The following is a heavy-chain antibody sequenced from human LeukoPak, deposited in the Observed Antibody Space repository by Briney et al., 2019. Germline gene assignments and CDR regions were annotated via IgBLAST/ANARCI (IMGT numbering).Heavy chain of an antibody. D-gene: IGHD4-17*01. V-gene: IGHV4-39*01. Sequence: SETLSLTCTVSGGSISNRNHYWGWIRQPPGKGLEWIGSVYYSGSTYYKPSLKSRVTISVDTSKNQFSLKLSSVTAADTAVYYCARHSYGDYSKYYYYMDVCGKGTTVTVSS. CDR1: GGSISNRNHY. CDR3: ARHSYGDYSKYYYYMDV. J-gene: IGHJ6*03. CDR2: VYYSGST.